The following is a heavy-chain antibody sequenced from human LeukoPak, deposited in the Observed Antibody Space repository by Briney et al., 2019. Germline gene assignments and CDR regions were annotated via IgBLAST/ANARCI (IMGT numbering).Heavy chain of an antibody. CDR2: ITTSSYI. CDR1: GFTFSSYS. Sequence: GESLKISCAASGFTFSSYSMNWVRQAPGKGLEWVSSITTSSYIYYADSVKGRFTISRDNAKISLYLQMNSLRAEDAAVYYCARRAGNSSAYDYWGQGTLVTVSS. CDR3: ARRAGNSSAYDY. J-gene: IGHJ4*02. D-gene: IGHD3-22*01. V-gene: IGHV3-21*01.